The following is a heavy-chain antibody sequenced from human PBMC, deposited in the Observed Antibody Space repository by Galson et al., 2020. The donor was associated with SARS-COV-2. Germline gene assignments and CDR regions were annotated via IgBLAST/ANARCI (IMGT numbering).Heavy chain of an antibody. V-gene: IGHV3-7*04. J-gene: IGHJ4*02. D-gene: IGHD1-1*01. CDR3: ARGYGND. Sequence: GGSLRLSCVGSGFTFSDYWMICVRQAPGMGLEWVANIKQDGSEEFYVDSVKGRFTISRDNAKNSLHLQMNSLRVEDTAVYYCARGYGNDWGQGTLVTVSS. CDR2: IKQDGSEE. CDR1: GFTFSDYW.